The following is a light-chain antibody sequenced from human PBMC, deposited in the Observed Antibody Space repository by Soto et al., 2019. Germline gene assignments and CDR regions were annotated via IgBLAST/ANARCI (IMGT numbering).Light chain of an antibody. CDR2: DVS. V-gene: IGKV3-15*01. CDR1: QGVTTN. J-gene: IGKJ5*01. CDR3: QQYNNWPFS. Sequence: EIVMTQSLGTLSVSPGARAPLSCRAGQGVTTNFAWYQQKSGQSPRLLIYDVSIRATGVPARFSGTGSETDFTLTISGLQSEDSAVYFCQQYNNWPFSFGQGTRLEIK.